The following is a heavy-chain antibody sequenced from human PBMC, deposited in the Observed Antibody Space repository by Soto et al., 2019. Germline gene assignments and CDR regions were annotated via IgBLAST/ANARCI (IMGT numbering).Heavy chain of an antibody. V-gene: IGHV3-15*07. CDR1: GFTFSNAW. CDR3: TTDRTDGYNYFDY. CDR2: IKSKTDGGTT. J-gene: IGHJ4*02. Sequence: EVQLVESGGGLVKPGGSLRLSCAASGFTFSNAWMNWVRQAPGKGLEWVGRIKSKTDGGTTDYAAPVKGRFTISRDDSKNTLYLQMNSLKTEDTAVYYCTTDRTDGYNYFDYWGQGTLVTVSS. D-gene: IGHD5-12*01.